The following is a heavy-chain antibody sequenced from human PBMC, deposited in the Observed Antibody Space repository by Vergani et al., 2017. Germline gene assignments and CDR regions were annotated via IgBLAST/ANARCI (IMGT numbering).Heavy chain of an antibody. J-gene: IGHJ6*02. CDR1: GFTFSSYW. D-gene: IGHD3-22*01. CDR2: IKQDGSEK. CDR3: ARDAYYYYSSGYLPYYYYGMDV. Sequence: EVQLVESGGGLVQPGGSLRLSCAASGFTFSSYWMSWVRQAPGKGLEWVANIKQDGSEKYYVDSVKGRFTISRDNAKNSLYLQMNSLRAEDTAVYYCARDAYYYYSSGYLPYYYYGMDVWGQGTTVTVSS. V-gene: IGHV3-7*01.